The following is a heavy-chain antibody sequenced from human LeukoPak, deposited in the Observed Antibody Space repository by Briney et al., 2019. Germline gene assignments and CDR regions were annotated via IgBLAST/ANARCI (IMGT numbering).Heavy chain of an antibody. V-gene: IGHV3-21*01. CDR3: ARTPIRAGAGNCLDY. J-gene: IGHJ4*02. CDR2: ISSSSSYI. CDR1: GFTFSSYS. Sequence: GGSLRLSCAASGFTFSSYSMNWVRQAPGKGLEWVSSISSSSSYIYYADSVKGRFTISRDNAKNSLCLQMNSLRAEDTAVYYCARTPIRAGAGNCLDYWGQGTLVTVSS. D-gene: IGHD6-13*01.